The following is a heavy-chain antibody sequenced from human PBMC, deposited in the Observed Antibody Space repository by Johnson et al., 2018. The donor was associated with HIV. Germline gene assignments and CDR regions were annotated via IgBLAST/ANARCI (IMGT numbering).Heavy chain of an antibody. CDR3: ARGRGVLNEDYAFDI. V-gene: IGHV3-13*01. CDR1: GFTFSSYD. CDR2: IGTAGDT. Sequence: VQLVESGGGLVQPGGSLRLSCAASGFTFSSYDMHWVRQAIGKGLEWVSAIGTAGDTYYPGSVKGRFTISGENAKNSLYLQMNSLRAGDTAVYYCARGRGVLNEDYAFDIWGQGTMVTVSS. J-gene: IGHJ3*02. D-gene: IGHD3-3*01.